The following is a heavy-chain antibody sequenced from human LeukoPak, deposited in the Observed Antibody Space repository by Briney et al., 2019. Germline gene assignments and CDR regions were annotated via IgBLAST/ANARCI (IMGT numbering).Heavy chain of an antibody. CDR2: ISSSGSII. J-gene: IGHJ5*02. CDR1: GFTFSDYY. CDR3: ARDLGTFYGDHVLS. V-gene: IGHV3-11*04. D-gene: IGHD4-17*01. Sequence: PGGSLRLSCAASGFTFSDYYMSWIRQAPGKGLEWVSYISSSGSIIDYADSVKGRFTISRDNSKNTLYLQMNSLRAEDTAVYYCARDLGTFYGDHVLSWGQGTLVTVSS.